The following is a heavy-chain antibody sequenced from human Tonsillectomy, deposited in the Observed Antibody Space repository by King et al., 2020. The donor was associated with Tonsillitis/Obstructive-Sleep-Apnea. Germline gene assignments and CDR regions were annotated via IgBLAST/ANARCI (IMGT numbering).Heavy chain of an antibody. D-gene: IGHD2-2*01. CDR2: ISNDGSNK. V-gene: IGHV3-30*01. CDR3: AGGYCSSTSCYAGTNY. J-gene: IGHJ4*02. Sequence: QVQLVESGGGVVQPGRSLRLSCAVSGFTFSSYVMHWVRQAPGKGLEWVAVISNDGSNKYYADSVKGRFTISRDNSNNTLYLQMNNLRAEETAVYFCAGGYCSSTSCYAGTNYWGQGTLVTVSS. CDR1: GFTFSSYV.